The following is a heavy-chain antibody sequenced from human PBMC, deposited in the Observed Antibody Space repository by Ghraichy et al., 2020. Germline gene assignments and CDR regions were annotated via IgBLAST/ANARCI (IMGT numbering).Heavy chain of an antibody. J-gene: IGHJ4*02. CDR2: IYYSGST. CDR3: ARVESTMVRVFDY. CDR1: GGSVSSGSYY. D-gene: IGHD3-10*01. Sequence: SETLSLTCTVSGGSVSSGSYYWSWIRQPPGKGLEWIGYIYYSGSTNYNPSLKSRVTISVDTSKNQFSLKLSSVTAADTAVYYCARVESTMVRVFDYWGQGTLVTVSS. V-gene: IGHV4-61*01.